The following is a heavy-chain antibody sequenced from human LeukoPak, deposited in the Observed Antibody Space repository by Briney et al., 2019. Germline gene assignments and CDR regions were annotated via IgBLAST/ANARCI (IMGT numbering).Heavy chain of an antibody. CDR3: ARESGYYGSGSYYGDYYGMDV. CDR2: IYYSGST. D-gene: IGHD3-10*01. V-gene: IGHV4-59*01. Sequence: PSETLSLTCTVSGGSISSYYWSWIRQPPGKGLEWIGYIYYSGSTNYNPSLKSRVTISVDTSKNQFSPKLSSVTAADTAVYYCARESGYYGSGSYYGDYYGMDVWGKGTTVTVSS. CDR1: GGSISSYY. J-gene: IGHJ6*04.